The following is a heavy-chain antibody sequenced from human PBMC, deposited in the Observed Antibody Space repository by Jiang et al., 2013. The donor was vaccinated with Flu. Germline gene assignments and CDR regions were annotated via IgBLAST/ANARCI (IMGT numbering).Heavy chain of an antibody. CDR1: GGSISSGGYY. V-gene: IGHV4-31*03. Sequence: PSQTLSLTCTVSGGSISSGGYYWSWIRQHPGKGLEWIGYIYYSGSTYYNPSLKSRVTISVDTSKNQFSLKLSSVTAADTAVYYCARDGATVTTVWGWFDPWGQGTLVTVSS. CDR3: ARDGATVTTVWGWFDP. J-gene: IGHJ5*02. D-gene: IGHD4-17*01. CDR2: IYYSGST.